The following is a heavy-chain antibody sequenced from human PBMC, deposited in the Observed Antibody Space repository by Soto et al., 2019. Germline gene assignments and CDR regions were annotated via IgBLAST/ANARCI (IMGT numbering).Heavy chain of an antibody. D-gene: IGHD2-2*01. CDR2: IYHSGST. V-gene: IGHV4-4*01. CDR1: GGSISSSNW. J-gene: IGHJ4*02. Sequence: QVQLQESGPGLVKPSGTLSLTCAVSGGSISSSNWWSWVRQPPGKGLEWIGEIYHSGSTNYNPSLKTRVPISVDKSKNKFALKLSSVTASDTAVHCCATLVPAADGGWGVNYWGQGTLVTVSS. CDR3: ATLVPAADGGWGVNY.